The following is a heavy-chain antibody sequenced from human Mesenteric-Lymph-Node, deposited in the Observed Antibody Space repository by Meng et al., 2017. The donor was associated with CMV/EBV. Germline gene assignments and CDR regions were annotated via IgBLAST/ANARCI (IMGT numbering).Heavy chain of an antibody. J-gene: IGHJ4*02. D-gene: IGHD6-13*01. CDR2: INHSGST. CDR1: GGSFSGYY. Sequence: SETLSLTCAVYGGSFSGYYWSWIRQPPGKGLEWIGEINHSGSTNYNPSLKSRVTISVDTSKNQFSLKLSSVTAADTAVYYCAREGGGSWLHYWGQGTLVTVSS. V-gene: IGHV4-34*01. CDR3: AREGGGSWLHY.